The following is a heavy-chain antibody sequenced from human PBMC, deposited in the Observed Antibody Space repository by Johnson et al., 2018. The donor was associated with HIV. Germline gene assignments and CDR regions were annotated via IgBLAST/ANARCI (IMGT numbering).Heavy chain of an antibody. V-gene: IGHV3-7*03. CDR3: ARDLWGVGAFDI. D-gene: IGHD2-21*01. CDR1: GFTFSSYW. Sequence: VQLVESGGGLVQPGGSLRLSCAASGFTFSSYWMSWVRQAPGKGLEWVANIKQDGSEKHYVDSVKGRFIISRDNAKNSLYLQMNSLRAEDTALYYCARDLWGVGAFDIWGQGTMVTVSS. J-gene: IGHJ3*02. CDR2: IKQDGSEK.